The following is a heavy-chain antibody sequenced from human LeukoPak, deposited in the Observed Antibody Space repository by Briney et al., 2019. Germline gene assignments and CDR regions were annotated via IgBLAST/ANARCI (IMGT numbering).Heavy chain of an antibody. CDR2: ISGSGGST. Sequence: GGSLRLSCAASGFTFTSYNMNWVRQAPGKGLEWVSAISGSGGSTYYADSVKGRFTTSRDNSKNTLYLQMNSLRAEDTAVYYCAKDYSGSSSGRRFDYWGQGTLVTVSS. J-gene: IGHJ4*02. CDR3: AKDYSGSSSGRRFDY. CDR1: GFTFTSYN. V-gene: IGHV3-23*01. D-gene: IGHD6-6*01.